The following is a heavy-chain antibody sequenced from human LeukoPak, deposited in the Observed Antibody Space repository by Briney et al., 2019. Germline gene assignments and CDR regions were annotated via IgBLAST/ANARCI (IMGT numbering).Heavy chain of an antibody. CDR2: MNPNSGNT. Sequence: GASVKVSCKASGYTFTSYDINWVRQATGQGLEWMGWMNPNSGNTGYAQKFQGRVTITRNTSICTAYMELSSLRSEDTAVYYCARGRQGATVNDWFDPWGQGTLVTVSS. V-gene: IGHV1-8*03. J-gene: IGHJ5*02. CDR1: GYTFTSYD. CDR3: ARGRQGATVNDWFDP. D-gene: IGHD4-17*01.